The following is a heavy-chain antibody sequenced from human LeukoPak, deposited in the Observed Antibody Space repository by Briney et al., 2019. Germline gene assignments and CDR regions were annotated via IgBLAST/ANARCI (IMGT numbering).Heavy chain of an antibody. V-gene: IGHV4-39*01. CDR1: GGSIRSSSYY. CDR3: ARQPVVAATPFYYMDV. D-gene: IGHD2-15*01. Sequence: SETLSLTCTISGGSIRSSSYYWGWIRQPPWKGLEWIGSSYYSGTSYYNSSLKSRVTISVDTSKNQFSLKLSSVTAADTAVYYCARQPVVAATPFYYMDVWGKGAPVTISS. J-gene: IGHJ6*03. CDR2: SYYSGTS.